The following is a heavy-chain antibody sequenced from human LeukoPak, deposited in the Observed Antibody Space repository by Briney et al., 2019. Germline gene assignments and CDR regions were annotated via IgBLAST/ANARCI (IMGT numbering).Heavy chain of an antibody. CDR3: ARAVDFWSGPLYYYYGMGV. CDR1: GGSISSYY. CDR2: IYYSGST. J-gene: IGHJ6*02. Sequence: SETLSLTCTVSGGSISSYYWSWIRQPPGKGLEWIGYIYYSGSTNYNPSLKSRVTISVDTSKNQFSLKLGSVTAADTAVYYCARAVDFWSGPLYYYYGMGVWGQGTTVTVSS. D-gene: IGHD3-3*01. V-gene: IGHV4-59*01.